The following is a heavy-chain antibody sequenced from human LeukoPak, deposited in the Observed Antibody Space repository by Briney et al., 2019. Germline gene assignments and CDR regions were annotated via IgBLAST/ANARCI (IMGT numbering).Heavy chain of an antibody. D-gene: IGHD5-18*01. CDR1: GGSISSYY. J-gene: IGHJ5*02. CDR2: IYYSGST. Sequence: SETLSLTCTVSGGSISSYYWSWIRQPPGKGLEWIGYIYYSGSTNYSPSLKSRVTISVDTSKNQFSLKLSSVTAADTAVYYCARMLADTAMVNWFDPWGQGTLVTVSS. CDR3: ARMLADTAMVNWFDP. V-gene: IGHV4-59*01.